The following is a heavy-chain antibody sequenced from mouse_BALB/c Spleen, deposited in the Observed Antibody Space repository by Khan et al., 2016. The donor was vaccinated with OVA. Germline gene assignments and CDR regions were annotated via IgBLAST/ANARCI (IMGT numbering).Heavy chain of an antibody. CDR1: GYTFTNYG. D-gene: IGHD1-1*02. J-gene: IGHJ1*01. Sequence: QIQLVQSGPELKKSGETVKISCKASGYTFTNYGMNWVKQAPGKGLKWMGWINTYTGEPTYVDDFKGRFAFSLETSATTAYLQINNLKNEDTATYFCASGGYWYFDVWGAGTTVTVSS. CDR3: ASGGYWYFDV. V-gene: IGHV9-3-1*01. CDR2: INTYTGEP.